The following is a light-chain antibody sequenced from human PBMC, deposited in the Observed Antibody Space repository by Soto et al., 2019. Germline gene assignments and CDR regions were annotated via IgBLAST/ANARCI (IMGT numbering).Light chain of an antibody. V-gene: IGKV1-5*03. CDR1: QSISSW. CDR2: QAS. CDR3: QYYKESST. J-gene: IGKJ1*01. Sequence: DIPMTQSPSTLSASVGDRVTITCRASQSISSWLAWYQQKPGRAPKLLIYQASSSEIGVPSRFSGSGSGTEFTLTISSLQPDDFATYYCQYYKESSTFGQGTRLEIK.